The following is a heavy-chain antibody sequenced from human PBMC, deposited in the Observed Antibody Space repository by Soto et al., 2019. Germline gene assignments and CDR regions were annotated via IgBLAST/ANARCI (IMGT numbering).Heavy chain of an antibody. V-gene: IGHV1-8*01. J-gene: IGHJ6*02. CDR1: GYTFTSYD. CDR2: MNPNSGNT. Sequence: QVQLVQSGAEVKKPGASVKVSCKASGYTFTSYDINWVRQATGQGLEWMGWMNPNSGNTGYAQKFQGRVTMTRNTSIGTAYMELSSLRSEDTAVYYCAILGPYCSGGSCYRRNYYGMDVWGQGTTVTVSS. CDR3: AILGPYCSGGSCYRRNYYGMDV. D-gene: IGHD2-15*01.